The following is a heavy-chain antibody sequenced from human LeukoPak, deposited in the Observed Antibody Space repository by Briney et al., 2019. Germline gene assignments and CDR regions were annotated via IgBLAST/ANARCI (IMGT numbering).Heavy chain of an antibody. D-gene: IGHD3-22*01. CDR2: IGSKAYGGTT. CDR1: GFTFGDYA. J-gene: IGHJ4*02. Sequence: GGSLRLSCTASGFTFGDYAMSWVRQAPGKGLEWVGFIGSKAYGGTTEYAASVKGRFTISRDDSKSIAYLQMNSLKTEDTAVYYCTRTYYYDSSGYYQLYYFDYWGQGTLVTVSS. V-gene: IGHV3-49*04. CDR3: TRTYYYDSSGYYQLYYFDY.